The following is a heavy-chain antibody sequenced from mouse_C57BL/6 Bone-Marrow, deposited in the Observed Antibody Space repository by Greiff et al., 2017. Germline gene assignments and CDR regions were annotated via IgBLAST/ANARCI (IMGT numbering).Heavy chain of an antibody. V-gene: IGHV1-82*01. J-gene: IGHJ4*01. CDR1: GFAFSSAW. CDR2: IYPGDGDT. CDR3: ASEFSPTVA. Sequence: VQLQQSGPELVKPGASVKISCKASGFAFSSAWMNWVKQRPGKGLVWIGRIYPGDGDTNYNGKFQGKATLTADKSSSTAYLQLSSLTSEDTAVSFCASEFSPTVAWGQGTSVTVSS. D-gene: IGHD1-1*01.